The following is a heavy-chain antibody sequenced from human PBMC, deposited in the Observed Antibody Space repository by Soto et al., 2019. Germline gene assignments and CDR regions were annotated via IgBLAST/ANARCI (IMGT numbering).Heavy chain of an antibody. CDR2: IYYSGST. Sequence: SETLSLTCTVSGGSISSSSYYWGWIRQPPGKGLEWIGSIYYSGSTYYNPSLKSRVTISVDTSNNQSSLKLSSVTAAATTVYYCARLCSLECSSWPPEGLDFWGQGTLVTVSS. D-gene: IGHD6-13*01. CDR3: ARLCSLECSSWPPEGLDF. CDR1: GGSISSSSYY. V-gene: IGHV4-39*01. J-gene: IGHJ4*02.